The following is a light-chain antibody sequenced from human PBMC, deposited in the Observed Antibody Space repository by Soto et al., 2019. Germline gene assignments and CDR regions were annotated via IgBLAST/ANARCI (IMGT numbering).Light chain of an antibody. CDR2: EVT. J-gene: IGLJ3*02. V-gene: IGLV2-8*01. CDR3: SSYAGRNNLV. Sequence: QSVLTQPPSASGSPGQSVTISYTGTSSDVGGYNYVSWYQQHPGKAPKLMIYEVTKRPSGVPDRFSASKSGNTASLTVSGLQAEDEADYYCSSYAGRNNLVFGGGTKLTVL. CDR1: SSDVGGYNY.